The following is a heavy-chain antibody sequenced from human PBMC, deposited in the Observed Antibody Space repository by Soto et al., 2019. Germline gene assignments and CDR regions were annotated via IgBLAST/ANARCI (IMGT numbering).Heavy chain of an antibody. D-gene: IGHD6-19*01. CDR1: GFSISNHKMG. CDR2: IDWDDDR. Sequence: SSAALGSATRRVRMTCSFAGFSISNHKMGVTCIRQPPGKALEWLARIDWDDDRYYSTSLKARLNISKEASKNQVVLTMTNMDPVDAATYYCARIPKYSNGWYYFDYWGHGTPVTVSS. V-gene: IGHV2-70*11. J-gene: IGHJ4*01. CDR3: ARIPKYSNGWYYFDY.